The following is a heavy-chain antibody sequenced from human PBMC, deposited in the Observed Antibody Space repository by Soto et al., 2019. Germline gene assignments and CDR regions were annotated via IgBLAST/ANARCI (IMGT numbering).Heavy chain of an antibody. CDR3: ATGSDLNLQGTDLPNAFFDY. V-gene: IGHV1-24*01. J-gene: IGHJ4*02. CDR1: GYTLTELS. Sequence: ASVKVSCKVSGYTLTELSMHWVRQAPGKGIEWMGGFDPEDGETIYAQKFQGRVTMTEDTSTDTAYMELSSLRSEDTAVYYCATGSDLNLQGTDLPNAFFDYWGQGTLVTVSS. CDR2: FDPEDGET. D-gene: IGHD3-3*01.